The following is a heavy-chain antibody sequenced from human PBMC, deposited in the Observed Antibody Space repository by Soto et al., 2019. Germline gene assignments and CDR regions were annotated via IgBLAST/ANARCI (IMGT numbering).Heavy chain of an antibody. CDR1: GFAFRSYA. Sequence: VQLLESGGGLVQPGGSLRLSCAASGFAFRSYAMSWVRQAPGKGLEWVSVISASDNSAYYADSVTGRFTISRDNSRNTVNLQMNSLRAEDTAVYYCARVLWFGELLSGYFDYWGQGTLVTVSS. J-gene: IGHJ4*02. CDR3: ARVLWFGELLSGYFDY. V-gene: IGHV3-23*01. D-gene: IGHD3-10*01. CDR2: ISASDNSA.